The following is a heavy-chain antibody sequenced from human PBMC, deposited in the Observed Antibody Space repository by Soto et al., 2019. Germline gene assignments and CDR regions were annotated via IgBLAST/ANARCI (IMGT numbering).Heavy chain of an antibody. V-gene: IGHV4-39*07. CDR3: AREIFGGMDV. Sequence: PSETLSLTCTVSGGSISSSVYYWAWIRQPPGKGLEWIGSIYSSGSTYYNPSLRSRVTISVDTSKNQFSLKLSSVTAADTAVYYCAREIFGGMDVRGQGTTVTASS. J-gene: IGHJ6*02. CDR1: GGSISSSVYY. CDR2: IYSSGST. D-gene: IGHD3-3*01.